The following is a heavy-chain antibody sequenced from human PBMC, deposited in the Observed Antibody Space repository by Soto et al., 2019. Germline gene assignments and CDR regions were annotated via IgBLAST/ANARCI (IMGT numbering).Heavy chain of an antibody. D-gene: IGHD3-22*01. V-gene: IGHV3-30-3*01. CDR3: ARDLTYYYDSSGYSLSLGY. CDR1: GFTFSSYA. CDR2: ISYDGSNK. J-gene: IGHJ4*02. Sequence: PGGSLRLSCAASGFTFSSYAMSWVRQAPGKGLEWVAVISYDGSNKYYADSVKGRFTISRDNSKNTLYLQMNSLRAEDTAVYYCARDLTYYYDSSGYSLSLGYWGQGTLVTVSS.